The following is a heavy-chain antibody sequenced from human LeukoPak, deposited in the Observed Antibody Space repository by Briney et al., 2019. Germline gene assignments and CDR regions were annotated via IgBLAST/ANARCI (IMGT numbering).Heavy chain of an antibody. D-gene: IGHD2-2*02. Sequence: ASVKVSCKASGYTFTSYDINWVRQAPGQGLEWMGWINPNSGATNYAQKFQGRVTMTRDTSINTAYMELRRLRSDDTAVYYCARHYTPRAFDIWGQGTMVTVSS. CDR3: ARHYTPRAFDI. J-gene: IGHJ3*02. CDR2: INPNSGAT. CDR1: GYTFTSYD. V-gene: IGHV1-2*02.